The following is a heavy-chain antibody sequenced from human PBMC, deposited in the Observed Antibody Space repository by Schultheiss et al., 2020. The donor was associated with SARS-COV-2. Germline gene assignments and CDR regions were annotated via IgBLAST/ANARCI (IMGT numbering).Heavy chain of an antibody. CDR1: GFTFSNAW. Sequence: GESLKISCAASGFTFSNAWMSWVRQAPGKGLEWVGRIRSKANSYATAYAASVKGRFTISRDDSKNTAYLQMNSLKTEDTAVYYCTRQPPTSGTSLVDYWGQGTLVTVSS. CDR2: IRSKANSYAT. J-gene: IGHJ4*02. CDR3: TRQPPTSGTSLVDY. D-gene: IGHD1-1*01. V-gene: IGHV3-73*01.